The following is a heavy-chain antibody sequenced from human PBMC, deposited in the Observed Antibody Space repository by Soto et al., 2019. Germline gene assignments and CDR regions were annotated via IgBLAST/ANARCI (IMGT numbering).Heavy chain of an antibody. Sequence: EVQLVESGGGLVQPGGPLRLSCAASGFIFSDHYIDWVRQAPGKGLEWVGRSRDKAKSYTIEYGASVKGRFTISRDDSKNSVYLQMNSLTSEDSAVYYCARVWGEEKWGQGTLVMVSS. CDR3: ARVWGEEK. CDR1: GFIFSDHY. CDR2: SRDKAKSYTI. J-gene: IGHJ4*02. V-gene: IGHV3-72*01. D-gene: IGHD3-10*01.